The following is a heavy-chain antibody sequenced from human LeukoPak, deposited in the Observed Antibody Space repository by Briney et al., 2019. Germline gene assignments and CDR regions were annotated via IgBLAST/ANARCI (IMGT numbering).Heavy chain of an antibody. CDR2: MNPNSGNT. Sequence: ASVKVSCKASGYTFTSYDINWVRQATGQGLEWMGWMNPNSGNTGYAQKFQGRVTMTRNTSISTAYMELSSLRSEDTAVYYCARYRWDGYNFDYWGQGTLVTVSS. CDR3: ARYRWDGYNFDY. V-gene: IGHV1-8*01. J-gene: IGHJ4*02. CDR1: GYTFTSYD. D-gene: IGHD5-24*01.